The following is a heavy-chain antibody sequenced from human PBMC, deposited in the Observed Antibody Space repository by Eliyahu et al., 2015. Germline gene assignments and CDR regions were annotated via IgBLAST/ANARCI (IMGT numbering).Heavy chain of an antibody. D-gene: IGHD6-13*01. CDR1: GFPFSSHA. CDR3: AKDPGYYVAAAQYAFDF. CDR2: ISGSGGST. J-gene: IGHJ3*01. Sequence: EVQLLESGGGLVQPGGSXRLSXVASGFPFSSHAMXWVRQAPGKGLEWVSAISGSGGSTYNADSVKGRFTISRDNSKNMLYLEMNSLRAEDTAVYYCAKDPGYYVAAAQYAFDFWGQGTMVTVSS. V-gene: IGHV3-23*01.